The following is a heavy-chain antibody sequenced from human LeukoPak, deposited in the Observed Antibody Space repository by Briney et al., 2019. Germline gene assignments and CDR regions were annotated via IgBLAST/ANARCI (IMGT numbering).Heavy chain of an antibody. V-gene: IGHV4-4*07. D-gene: IGHD3-16*02. J-gene: IGHJ4*02. CDR1: GGSISSYY. Sequence: TSETLSLTCTVSGGSISSYYWSWLRQPAGKGLEWLGRIYTSGSTNYNPSLKSRFTMSVDTSKNQFSLKLSSVTAADTAVYYCARDGYDYVWGSYRYSTLYYFDYWGQGTLVTVSS. CDR2: IYTSGST. CDR3: ARDGYDYVWGSYRYSTLYYFDY.